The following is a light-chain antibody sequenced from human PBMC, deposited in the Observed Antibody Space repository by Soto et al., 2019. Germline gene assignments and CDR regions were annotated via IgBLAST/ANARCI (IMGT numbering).Light chain of an antibody. Sequence: QSALTQPASVSGSPGQSITISCTGTSSDIGAHDYVSWYRQHPGKAPKLLIYEVTNRPSGVSPRFSGSKSANTASLTISGLQVEDEADYYCSSHTSSASVVFGGGTKLDRP. CDR3: SSHTSSASVV. CDR2: EVT. V-gene: IGLV2-14*01. J-gene: IGLJ2*01. CDR1: SSDIGAHDY.